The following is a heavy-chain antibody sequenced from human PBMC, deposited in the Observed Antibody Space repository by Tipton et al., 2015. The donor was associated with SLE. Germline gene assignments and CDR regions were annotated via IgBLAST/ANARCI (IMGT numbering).Heavy chain of an antibody. CDR2: IYYSGST. CDR3: AREGIAARRGYFDY. J-gene: IGHJ4*02. Sequence: TLSLTCTVSGGSISSSSYYWGWIRQPPGKGLEWIGSIYYSGSTYYNPSLKSRVTISVDTSKNQFSLKLSSVTAADTAVYYCAREGIAARRGYFDYWGQGTLVTVSS. D-gene: IGHD6-6*01. CDR1: GGSISSSSYY. V-gene: IGHV4-39*07.